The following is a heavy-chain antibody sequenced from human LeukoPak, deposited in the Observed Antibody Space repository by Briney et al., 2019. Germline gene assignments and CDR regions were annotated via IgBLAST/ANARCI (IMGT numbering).Heavy chain of an antibody. CDR3: AELGITMIGGV. CDR2: ISSSSSYI. J-gene: IGHJ6*04. V-gene: IGHV3-11*06. Sequence: GGSLRLSCAASGFTFSDFYMSWIRQAPGKGLEWVSSISSSSSYIYYADSVKGRFTISRDNAKNSLYLQMNSLRAEDTAVYYCAELGITMIGGVWGKGTTVTISS. CDR1: GFTFSDFY. D-gene: IGHD3-10*02.